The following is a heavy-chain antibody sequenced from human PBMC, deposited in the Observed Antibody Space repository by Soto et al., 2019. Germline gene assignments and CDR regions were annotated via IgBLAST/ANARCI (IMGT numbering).Heavy chain of an antibody. CDR1: GGSFSGYY. CDR3: ARGPGIVVVITLDY. J-gene: IGHJ4*02. Sequence: TSETLSLTCAVYGGSFSGYYWSWIRQPPGKGLEWIGEINHSGSTNYNPSLKSRVTISVDTSKNQFSLKLSSVTAADTAVYYCARGPGIVVVITLDYWGQGTLVTVS. V-gene: IGHV4-34*01. CDR2: INHSGST. D-gene: IGHD3-22*01.